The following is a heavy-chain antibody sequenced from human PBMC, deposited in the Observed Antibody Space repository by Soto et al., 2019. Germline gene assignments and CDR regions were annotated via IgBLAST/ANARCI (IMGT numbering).Heavy chain of an antibody. V-gene: IGHV4-30-4*01. CDR1: GDSISSGDYY. D-gene: IGHD6-6*01. Sequence: QVQLQESGPGLVQPSQTLSLTCTVSGDSISSGDYYWSWVRQSPGKALEWIGGIYYSGTTYYNPSPETRFTISVDTSNNKFSLRLSSVTAADTAMYFCARDFERYSSLQCPLEYWGQGTLVTVSS. CDR2: IYYSGTT. J-gene: IGHJ4*02. CDR3: ARDFERYSSLQCPLEY.